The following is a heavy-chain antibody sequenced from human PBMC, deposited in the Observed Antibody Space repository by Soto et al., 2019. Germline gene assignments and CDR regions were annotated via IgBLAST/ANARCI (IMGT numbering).Heavy chain of an antibody. CDR1: GFTFSSFE. CDR2: ISSTDATI. CDR3: ASGQSAASYHYGMAV. Sequence: GGSQRLSXAGSGFTFSSFEMIWVRQAPGKGLEWVSYISSTDATIYYADSVKGRFTISRDNAKNSLYLQMNSLRAEDTAVYYCASGQSAASYHYGMAVWGQGTTVTVSS. D-gene: IGHD6-13*01. J-gene: IGHJ6*02. V-gene: IGHV3-48*03.